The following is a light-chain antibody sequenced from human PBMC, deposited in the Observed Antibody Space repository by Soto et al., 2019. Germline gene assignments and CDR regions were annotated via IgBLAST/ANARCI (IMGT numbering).Light chain of an antibody. CDR3: AAWDDSLSGQVV. CDR2: RNN. Sequence: QSVLTQPPSASGTPGQRVTISRSGSSSNIGSNYVYWYQQLPGTAPKLLIYRNNQRPSGVPDRFSGSKSGTSASLAISGLRSEDEADYYCAAWDDSLSGQVVFGGGTKVTVL. V-gene: IGLV1-47*01. J-gene: IGLJ2*01. CDR1: SSNIGSNY.